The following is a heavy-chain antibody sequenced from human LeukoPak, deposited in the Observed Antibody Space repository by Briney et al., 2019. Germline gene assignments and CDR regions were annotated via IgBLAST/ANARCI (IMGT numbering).Heavy chain of an antibody. V-gene: IGHV3-30*04. J-gene: IGHJ4*02. CDR2: ISYDGSNK. Sequence: GGSLRLSCAASGFTFSSYAMHWVRQAPGKGLEWVAVISYDGSNKYYADSVKGRFTISRDNSKNTLYLQMNSLRSEDTAEYYCARGNIVSTITEVDYWGQGTLVTVSS. D-gene: IGHD5/OR15-5a*01. CDR3: ARGNIVSTITEVDY. CDR1: GFTFSSYA.